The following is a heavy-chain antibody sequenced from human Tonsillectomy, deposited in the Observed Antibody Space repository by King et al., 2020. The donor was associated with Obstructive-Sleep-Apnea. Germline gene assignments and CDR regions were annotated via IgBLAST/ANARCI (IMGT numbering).Heavy chain of an antibody. CDR3: AKGDIVVVVAATRPDAFDI. V-gene: IGHV3-23*04. Sequence: VQLVESGGGLVQPGGPLRLSCAASGFTFSNYAMSWVRQSPGNGLEWFSSISCSVFLPYYSASVKGRFTISRANSKNTLYLQMNSLRAEDTAVYYCAKGDIVVVVAATRPDAFDIWGQGTMVTVSS. D-gene: IGHD2-15*01. CDR1: GFTFSNYA. J-gene: IGHJ3*02. CDR2: ISCSVFLP.